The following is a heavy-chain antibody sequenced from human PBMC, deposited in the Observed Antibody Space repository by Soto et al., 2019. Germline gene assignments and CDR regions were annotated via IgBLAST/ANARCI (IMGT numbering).Heavy chain of an antibody. CDR3: AREGKRVSMVRGFDS. Sequence: QVQLQESGPGLVKPSETLSLTCTVSGGSVSSSSYYWTWLRQPPGKRLEWIGYIYISGTTEYNPSLKSRVAISFDTSKNQFSLKLSSVIAADTAVYYCAREGKRVSMVRGFDSWGQGTLVTVSS. J-gene: IGHJ4*02. D-gene: IGHD3-10*01. CDR2: IYISGTT. CDR1: GGSVSSSSYY. V-gene: IGHV4-61*01.